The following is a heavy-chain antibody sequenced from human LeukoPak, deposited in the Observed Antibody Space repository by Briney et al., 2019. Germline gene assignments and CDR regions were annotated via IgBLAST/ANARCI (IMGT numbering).Heavy chain of an antibody. D-gene: IGHD3-10*01. V-gene: IGHV3-23*01. J-gene: IGHJ6*03. CDR3: ARDYYGSGSYYFHMDV. CDR2: ITGSGGTT. CDR1: GFTFSNYG. Sequence: PGGTLRLSCAASGFTFSNYGMSWVRQAPGKGLEWVSAITGSGGTTYYADSMKGRFTISRDNSKNTLYLQMNSLRAEDTAVYYCARDYYGSGSYYFHMDVWGKGTTVTISS.